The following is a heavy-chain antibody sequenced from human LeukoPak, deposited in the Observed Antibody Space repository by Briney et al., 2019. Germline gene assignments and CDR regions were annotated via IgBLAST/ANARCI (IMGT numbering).Heavy chain of an antibody. V-gene: IGHV1-2*02. CDR1: GYTFTGYY. Sequence: ASVKVSCKASGYTFTGYYMHWVRQAPGQGLEWMGWINPNGGGTNYAQKFQGRVTMTRDTSISTAYMELSRLRSDDTAVYYCARGGYTYGPQYYYYYMDVWGKGTTATVSS. CDR2: INPNGGGT. CDR3: ARGGYTYGPQYYYYYMDV. D-gene: IGHD5-18*01. J-gene: IGHJ6*03.